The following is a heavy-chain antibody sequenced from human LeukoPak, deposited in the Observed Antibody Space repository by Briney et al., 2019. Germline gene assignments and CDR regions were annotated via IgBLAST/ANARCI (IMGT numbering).Heavy chain of an antibody. D-gene: IGHD3-3*01. CDR2: ISAYNGNT. V-gene: IGHV1-18*01. Sequence: ASVKVSCKASGYTFTSYGISWVRQAPGQGLEWMGWISAYNGNTNYAQKFQGRVTMTTDTSTSAAYMELRSLRSDDTAVYYCARDQAGVGYDFWSGYYSWFDPWGQGTLVTVSS. CDR3: ARDQAGVGYDFWSGYYSWFDP. CDR1: GYTFTSYG. J-gene: IGHJ5*02.